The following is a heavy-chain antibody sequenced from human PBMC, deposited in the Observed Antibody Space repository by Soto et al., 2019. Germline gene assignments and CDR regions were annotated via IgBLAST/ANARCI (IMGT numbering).Heavy chain of an antibody. V-gene: IGHV4-59*08. CDR3: ARAGDIVVVPAADYFDY. Sequence: LSLTCTVSGGSISSYYWSWIRQPPGKGLEWIGYIYYSGSTNYNPSLKSRVTISVDTSKNQFSLKLSSVTAADTAVYYCARAGDIVVVPAADYFDYWGQGTLVTVSS. CDR1: GGSISSYY. J-gene: IGHJ4*02. CDR2: IYYSGST. D-gene: IGHD2-2*01.